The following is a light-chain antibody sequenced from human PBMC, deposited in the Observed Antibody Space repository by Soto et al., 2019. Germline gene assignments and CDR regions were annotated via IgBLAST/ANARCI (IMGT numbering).Light chain of an antibody. CDR2: GAS. CDR1: QSVKSSY. CDR3: QQYGSSLYT. V-gene: IGKV3-20*01. Sequence: EIELTQSPGTLSLSPGERATLSCRASQSVKSSYLAWYQQKPGQAPRLLIYGASSRATGIPDRFSGSGSGTDFTLTISRLEPEDFAVYYCQQYGSSLYTFGQGTKLEIK. J-gene: IGKJ2*01.